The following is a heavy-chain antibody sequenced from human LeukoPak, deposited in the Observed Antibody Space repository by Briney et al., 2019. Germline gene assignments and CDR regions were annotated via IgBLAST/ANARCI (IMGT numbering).Heavy chain of an antibody. J-gene: IGHJ4*02. D-gene: IGHD1-1*01. CDR2: ISGSSGYT. CDR3: ARGTGTTAYFDY. CDR1: GFTFSDYY. Sequence: PGGSQRLSCAASGFTFSDYYMSWVRQAPGKGLEWVSYISGSSGYTKYADSVKGRFTISRDNAKNSLYLQVNSLRAEDTAVYYCARGTGTTAYFDYWGQGTLVTVSS. V-gene: IGHV3-11*06.